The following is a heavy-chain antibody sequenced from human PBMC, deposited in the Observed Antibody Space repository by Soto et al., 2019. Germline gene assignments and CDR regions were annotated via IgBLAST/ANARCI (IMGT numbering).Heavy chain of an antibody. CDR1: GGSIGGYD. V-gene: IGHV4-59*01. D-gene: IGHD6-13*01. CDR3: ARAKGARGYSSSWYSRYYYGMDV. Sequence: PSETLCLTCSVAGGSIGGYDGSWIRQPPGKGLEWIGYIYYSGSTNYNPSLKSRVTISVDTSKNQFSLKLSSVTAADTAVYCCARAKGARGYSSSWYSRYYYGMDVWGQGTTVTVSS. CDR2: IYYSGST. J-gene: IGHJ6*02.